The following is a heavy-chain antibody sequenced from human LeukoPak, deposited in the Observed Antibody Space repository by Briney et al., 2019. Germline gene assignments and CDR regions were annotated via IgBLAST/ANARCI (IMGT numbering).Heavy chain of an antibody. V-gene: IGHV1-69*06. CDR1: GGTFSSYA. CDR2: IIPIFGTA. J-gene: IGHJ5*02. Sequence: SVKVSCKASGGTFSSYAISWVRQAPGQGLEWMGGIIPIFGTANYAQKFQGRVTITADKPTSTAYMELSSLRSEDTAVYYCARRTMVRGVRNWFDPWGQGTLVTVSS. CDR3: ARRTMVRGVRNWFDP. D-gene: IGHD3-10*01.